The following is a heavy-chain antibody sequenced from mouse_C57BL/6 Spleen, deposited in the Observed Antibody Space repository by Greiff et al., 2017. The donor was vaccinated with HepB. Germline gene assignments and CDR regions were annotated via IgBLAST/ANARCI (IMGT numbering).Heavy chain of an antibody. D-gene: IGHD1-1*01. CDR1: GYTFTDYN. J-gene: IGHJ1*03. CDR3: ARLTTVVATRGYFDV. CDR2: INPNNGGT. Sequence: VQLQQSGPELVKPGASVKIPCKASGYTFTDYNMDWVKQSHGKSLEWIGDINPNNGGTIYNQKFKGKATLTVDKSSSTAYMELRSLTSEDTAVYYCARLTTVVATRGYFDVWGTGTTVTVAS. V-gene: IGHV1-18*01.